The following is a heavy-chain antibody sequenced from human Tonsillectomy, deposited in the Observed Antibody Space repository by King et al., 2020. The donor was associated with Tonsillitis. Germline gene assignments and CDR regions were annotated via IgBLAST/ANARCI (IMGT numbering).Heavy chain of an antibody. CDR2: ISSSSSYI. Sequence: EVQLVESGGGLVKPGGSLRLSCAASGFTFSSYSINWVRQAPGKGLEWVSSISSSSSYIYCADSVKGRLTISRDNAKNSLYLQMNSLSAEDTAIYYCARDFYDSKGRTGGMDVWGQGTTVTVSS. CDR3: ARDFYDSKGRTGGMDV. V-gene: IGHV3-21*01. CDR1: GFTFSSYS. J-gene: IGHJ6*02. D-gene: IGHD3-22*01.